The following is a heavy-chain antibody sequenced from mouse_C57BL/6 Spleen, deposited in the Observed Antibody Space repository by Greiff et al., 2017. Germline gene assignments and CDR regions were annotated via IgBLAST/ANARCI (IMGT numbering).Heavy chain of an antibody. Sequence: VQLQQSGPELVKPGASVKISCKASGYAFSSSWMNWVKQRPGKGLEWIGRIYPGDGDTNYNGKFKGKATLTADKSSSTAYMQLSSLTSEDSAVSCCARRSRYGAMEDWGQGTSVTVAS. V-gene: IGHV1-82*01. D-gene: IGHD2-14*01. CDR1: GYAFSSSW. CDR3: ARRSRYGAMED. CDR2: IYPGDGDT. J-gene: IGHJ4*01.